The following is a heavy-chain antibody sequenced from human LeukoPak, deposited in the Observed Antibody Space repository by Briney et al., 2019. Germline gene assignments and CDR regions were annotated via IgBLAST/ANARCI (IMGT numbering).Heavy chain of an antibody. CDR3: ARVMGGSGSTYFDY. J-gene: IGHJ4*02. D-gene: IGHD3-10*01. CDR1: GYTFTSYA. CDR2: ISAYNGNT. V-gene: IGHV1-18*01. Sequence: ASVKVSCKASGYTFTSYAFSWVRQAPGQGLEWMGWISAYNGNTNYAQKLQGRVTMTTDTSTSTAYMELRSLRSDDTAVYYCARVMGGSGSTYFDYWGQGTLVTVSS.